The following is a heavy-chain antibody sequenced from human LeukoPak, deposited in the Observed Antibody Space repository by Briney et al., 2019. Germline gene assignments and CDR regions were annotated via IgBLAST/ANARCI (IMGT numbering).Heavy chain of an antibody. CDR1: GGSISSSSYY. CDR2: IYYSGST. D-gene: IGHD1-26*01. V-gene: IGHV4-39*01. Sequence: KPSETLSLTCTVSGGSISSSSYYWGWIRQPPGKGLEWIGSIYYSGSTYYNPSLKSRVTISVDTSNNQFSLKLTSVAAADTAVYYCAKSGGYGLIDYWGQGTLVTVSS. CDR3: AKSGGYGLIDY. J-gene: IGHJ4*02.